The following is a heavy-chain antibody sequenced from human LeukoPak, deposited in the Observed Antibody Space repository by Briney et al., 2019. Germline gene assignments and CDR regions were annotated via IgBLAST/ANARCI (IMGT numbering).Heavy chain of an antibody. D-gene: IGHD3-3*01. CDR1: GGSISSYY. CDR2: IYYSGST. J-gene: IGHJ6*02. V-gene: IGHV4-59*01. CDR3: ARLDYDVWRGYYSYGPYYSMSV. Sequence: SETLSLTCTVSGGSISSYYWSWIRQPPGKGLEWIGYIYYSGSTNYNPSLKSRVTISVDTSKNQFSLKLSSVSAADTAVYYCARLDYDVWRGYYSYGPYYSMSVWYQGTTVSVS.